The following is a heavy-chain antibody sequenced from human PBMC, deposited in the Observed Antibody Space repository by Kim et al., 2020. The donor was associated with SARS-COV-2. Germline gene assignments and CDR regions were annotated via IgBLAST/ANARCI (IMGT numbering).Heavy chain of an antibody. V-gene: IGHV4-39*07. CDR2: IYYSGST. CDR3: ARGSEAVSAFDY. CDR1: GGSISSSSYY. D-gene: IGHD6-19*01. J-gene: IGHJ4*02. Sequence: SETLSLTCTVSGGSISSSSYYCGWIRQPPGKGLEWIGTIYYSGSTYYNPSLKSRVTISVDTSKNQFSLKLSSVTAADTAVYYCARGSEAVSAFDYWGQGT.